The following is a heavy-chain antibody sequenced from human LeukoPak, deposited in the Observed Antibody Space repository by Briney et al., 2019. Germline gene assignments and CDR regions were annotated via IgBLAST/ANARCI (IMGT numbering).Heavy chain of an antibody. CDR1: GYTFTSYY. V-gene: IGHV1-46*01. J-gene: IGHJ5*02. D-gene: IGHD2-2*01. CDR2: INPSGGST. CDR3: ARVIVVVPAAIGNWFDP. Sequence: GASVKVSCKASGYTFTSYYMHWVRQAPGQGLEWMGIINPSGGSTSYAQKFQGRVTMTTDTSTSTAYMELRSLRSDDTAVYYCARVIVVVPAAIGNWFDPWGQGTLVTVSS.